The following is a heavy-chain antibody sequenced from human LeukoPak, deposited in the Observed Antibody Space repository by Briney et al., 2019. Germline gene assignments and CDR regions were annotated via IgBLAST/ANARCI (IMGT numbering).Heavy chain of an antibody. CDR1: GYTFTGYY. CDR3: ALGFDYGDFTKRPFDY. Sequence: ASVKVSCKASGYTFTGYYMHWVRQAPGQGLEWMGWINPNSGGTNYAQKFQGRVTMTRDTSISTAYMELSRLRSDDTAVYYCALGFDYGDFTKRPFDYWGQGTLVTVSS. CDR2: INPNSGGT. V-gene: IGHV1-2*02. D-gene: IGHD4-17*01. J-gene: IGHJ4*02.